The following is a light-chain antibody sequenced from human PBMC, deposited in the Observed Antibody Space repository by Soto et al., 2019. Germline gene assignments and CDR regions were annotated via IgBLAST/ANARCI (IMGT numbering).Light chain of an antibody. J-gene: IGKJ2*01. CDR2: AAS. Sequence: DIQMTQSPSSLSASVVDRVTITCRASQSVSRYLNWYQQKPEKAPKLLISAASSLQSGVPSRFSVSGSGTDFTLTISSLQPEASATYSCQQSYSTPYTFCQGTKLQIK. CDR3: QQSYSTPYT. CDR1: QSVSRY. V-gene: IGKV1-39*01.